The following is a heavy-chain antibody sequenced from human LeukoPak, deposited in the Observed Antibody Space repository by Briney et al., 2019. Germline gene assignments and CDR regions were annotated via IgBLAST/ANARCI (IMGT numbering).Heavy chain of an antibody. Sequence: PGGSLRLSCAASGFTFSSYWMHWVRQAPGKGLVWVSRIKSDGSTRYADSVKGRFTISRDNAKNTVSLQMTSLRAEDTGVYYCARAPSEIGGYYPEYFRHWGQGTLVFVSS. V-gene: IGHV3-74*01. CDR1: GFTFSSYW. CDR2: IKSDGST. D-gene: IGHD3-22*01. J-gene: IGHJ1*01. CDR3: ARAPSEIGGYYPEYFRH.